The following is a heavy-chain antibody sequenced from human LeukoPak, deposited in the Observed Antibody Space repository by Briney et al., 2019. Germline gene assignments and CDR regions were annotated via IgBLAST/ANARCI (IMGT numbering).Heavy chain of an antibody. D-gene: IGHD3-3*01. Sequence: SETLSLTCTVSGGSISSYYWSWIRQPPGKGLEWIGYIYYSGSTNYNPSLKSRVTISVDTSKNQFSLKLSSVTAADTAMYYCGRDLHYDFWSGYYTPGDYYYYMDVWGKGTTVTVSS. V-gene: IGHV4-59*01. CDR1: GGSISSYY. J-gene: IGHJ6*03. CDR3: GRDLHYDFWSGYYTPGDYYYYMDV. CDR2: IYYSGST.